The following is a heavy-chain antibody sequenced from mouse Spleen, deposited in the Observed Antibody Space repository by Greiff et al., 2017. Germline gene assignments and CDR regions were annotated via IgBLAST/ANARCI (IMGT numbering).Heavy chain of an antibody. CDR2: IWSGGST. V-gene: IGHV2-2*01. Sequence: QVQLQQSGPGLVQPSQSLSITCTASGFSLTSYCVHWVRQSPGKGLEWLGVIWSGGSTDYNAAFLSRLSISKDNSKSQVFFKMNSLQADDTAIYYCARRGNYAWFAYWGQGTLVTVSA. CDR1: GFSLTSYC. J-gene: IGHJ3*01. CDR3: ARRGNYAWFAY. D-gene: IGHD2-1*01.